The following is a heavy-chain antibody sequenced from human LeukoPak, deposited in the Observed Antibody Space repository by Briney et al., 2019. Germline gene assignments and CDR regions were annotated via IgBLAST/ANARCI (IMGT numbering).Heavy chain of an antibody. V-gene: IGHV4-34*01. CDR3: ARAPGYSPYYYYYYGMDV. J-gene: IGHJ6*02. CDR1: GGSFSGYY. Sequence: SETLSLTCAVYGGSFSGYYWSWIRQPPGKGLEWIGEINHSGSTNYNPSLKSRVTISVDTSKNQFSLKLSSVTAADTAVYYCARAPGYSPYYYYYYGMDVWGQGTTVTVSS. D-gene: IGHD2-21*01. CDR2: INHSGST.